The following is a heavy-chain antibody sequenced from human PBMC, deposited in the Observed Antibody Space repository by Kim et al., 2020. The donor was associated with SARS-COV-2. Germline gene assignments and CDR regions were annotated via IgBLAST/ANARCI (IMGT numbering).Heavy chain of an antibody. Sequence: GGSLRLSCAASGFTFSSYAMHWVRQAPGKGLEWVAVIWYDGSNKYYADSVKGRFTISRDNSKNTLYLQMNSLRAEDTAVYYCAKDPREYSNPRSYGMDVWGAGNTVTVSS. V-gene: IGHV3-33*06. CDR3: AKDPREYSNPRSYGMDV. J-gene: IGHJ6*04. D-gene: IGHD4-4*01. CDR1: GFTFSSYA. CDR2: IWYDGSNK.